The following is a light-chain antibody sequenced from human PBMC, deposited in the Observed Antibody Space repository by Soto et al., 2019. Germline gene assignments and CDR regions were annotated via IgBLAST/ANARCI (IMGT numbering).Light chain of an antibody. CDR2: WAS. J-gene: IGKJ4*01. Sequence: DIVMTQSPDSLAVSLGERATMNCKCSRSVLYKSNNKNHLAWYQQKPGQPPQLIIYWASTRESGVPERFRGSGSGTDFTLTISSLEAEDVAFYWCQQYFDVPFTFGGGTKVDI. CDR1: RSVLYKSNNKNH. V-gene: IGKV4-1*01. CDR3: QQYFDVPFT.